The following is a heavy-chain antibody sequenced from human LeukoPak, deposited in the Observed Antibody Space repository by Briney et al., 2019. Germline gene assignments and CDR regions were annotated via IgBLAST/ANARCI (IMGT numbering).Heavy chain of an antibody. CDR1: GYTFTGYY. CDR2: IKPNGGGT. V-gene: IGHV1-2*02. Sequence: ASVKVSCKASGYTFTGYYMHWVRQAPGQGLEWMGWIKPNGGGTNYAQKFQGRVTMTRDTSISTAYMELSSLRSDDTAVYYCARVFGRQLPDYWGQGTLVTVSS. J-gene: IGHJ4*02. D-gene: IGHD1-26*01. CDR3: ARVFGRQLPDY.